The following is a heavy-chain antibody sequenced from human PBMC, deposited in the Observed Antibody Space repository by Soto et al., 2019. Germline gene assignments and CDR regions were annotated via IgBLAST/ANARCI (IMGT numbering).Heavy chain of an antibody. CDR2: INPNGGST. CDR3: ARSLLQGDF. D-gene: IGHD2-21*01. V-gene: IGHV1-46*01. J-gene: IGHJ4*02. Sequence: QVQLVQSGAEVKKPGASVKVSCKASGYTFIHYYIHWVRQAPGQGLEWMAIINPNGGSTNYAQKFRGRVTVTSDTSTTTVSMELNSPGSDDTAVYCCARSLLQGDFWGQGTLVTVSS. CDR1: GYTFIHYY.